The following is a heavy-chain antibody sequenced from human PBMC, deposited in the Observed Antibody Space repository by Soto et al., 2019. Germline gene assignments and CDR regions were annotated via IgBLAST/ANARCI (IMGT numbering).Heavy chain of an antibody. J-gene: IGHJ6*02. D-gene: IGHD1-1*01. CDR2: ITYEGSNK. CDR3: AKARGANNWANYYGLDV. V-gene: IGHV3-30*18. CDR1: GFIFANYG. Sequence: PGGSLRLSCAASGFIFANYGMHWVRQAPGKGLEWVALITYEGSNKYYADAVKGRFTISRDNAKNMVSLQMDSLRAEDTAVYYCAKARGANNWANYYGLDVWGQGTTLTVSS.